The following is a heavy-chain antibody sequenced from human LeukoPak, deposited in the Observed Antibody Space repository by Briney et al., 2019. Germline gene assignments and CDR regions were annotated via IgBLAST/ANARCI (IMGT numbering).Heavy chain of an antibody. J-gene: IGHJ4*02. V-gene: IGHV1-18*01. D-gene: IGHD6-19*01. Sequence: ASVTVSFTASGYTFTSYGISWVRQAPGQGLEWMGWISAYNGNTNYAQKLQGRVTMTTDTSTSTAYMELRSLRSDDTAVYYCARWQWLAYFDYWGQGTLVTVSS. CDR1: GYTFTSYG. CDR3: ARWQWLAYFDY. CDR2: ISAYNGNT.